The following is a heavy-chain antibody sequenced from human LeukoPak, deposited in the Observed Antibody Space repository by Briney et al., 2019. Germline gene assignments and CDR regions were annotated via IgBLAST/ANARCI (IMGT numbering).Heavy chain of an antibody. CDR1: GFTFSSYG. V-gene: IGHV3-23*01. CDR3: ARPAGAGDYGDYVGY. Sequence: PGGSLRLSCAASGFTFSSYGMSWVRQAPGKGLEWVSAISGSGGSTYYADSVKGRFTISRDNSKNSLYLQMNSLRAEDTAVYYCARPAGAGDYGDYVGYWGQGTLVTVSS. J-gene: IGHJ4*02. D-gene: IGHD4-17*01. CDR2: ISGSGGST.